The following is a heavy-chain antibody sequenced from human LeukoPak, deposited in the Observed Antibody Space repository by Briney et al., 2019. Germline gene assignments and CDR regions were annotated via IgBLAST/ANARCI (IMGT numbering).Heavy chain of an antibody. CDR1: GFTFSHYS. CDR2: ISGSGGST. D-gene: IGHD4-17*01. Sequence: GGTLRLSCAASGFTFSHYSLTWVRQPPGKGLEWVSAISGSGGSTYYADSVKGRFIISRDNSKNTVLLQMNSLRAEDTAVYYCAKGDGEIPDNWFDPWGQGTLVTVSS. J-gene: IGHJ5*02. CDR3: AKGDGEIPDNWFDP. V-gene: IGHV3-23*01.